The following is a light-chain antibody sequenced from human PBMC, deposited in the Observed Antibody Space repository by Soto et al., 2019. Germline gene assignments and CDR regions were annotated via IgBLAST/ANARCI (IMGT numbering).Light chain of an antibody. CDR2: GAS. V-gene: IGKV3-15*01. CDR3: QQYHNWPPGLT. J-gene: IGKJ4*01. Sequence: EVVMTQSPATLSVSPGERVTLSCTASQSVSGNLAWYPQKPGQAPRLLIHGASTRATDIPARFSGSGSGTECTLTITSLQSEDFAVYYCQQYHNWPPGLTFGGGTRVEIK. CDR1: QSVSGN.